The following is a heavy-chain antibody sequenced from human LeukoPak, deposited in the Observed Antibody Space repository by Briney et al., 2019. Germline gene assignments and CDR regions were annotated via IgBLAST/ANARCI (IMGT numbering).Heavy chain of an antibody. CDR2: ITGSGSST. CDR1: GFTFSSYA. V-gene: IGHV3-23*01. J-gene: IGHJ4*02. D-gene: IGHD5-18*01. CDR3: AKSRAMVSNFDY. Sequence: PGGSLRLSCAASGFTFSSYAISWVRQAPGKGLEWVSVITGSGSSTYYADSVKGRFTISRDNSKNTLYLQMNSLRAEDTAVYFCAKSRAMVSNFDYWGQGTLVTVSS.